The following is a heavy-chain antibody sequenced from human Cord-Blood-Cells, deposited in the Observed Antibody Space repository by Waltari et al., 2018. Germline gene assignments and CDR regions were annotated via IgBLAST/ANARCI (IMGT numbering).Heavy chain of an antibody. V-gene: IGHV3-21*01. J-gene: IGHJ4*02. CDR1: GFTFRSYS. Sequence: EVQLVESGGGLVKPGGSLRLSCSASGFTFRSYSMNWVRQAPGKGLEWVSSISSSSSYIYYADSVKGRFTISRDNAKNSLYLQMNSLRAEDTTVYYCARVNSSGWYFDYWGQGTLVTVSS. CDR3: ARVNSSGWYFDY. CDR2: ISSSSSYI. D-gene: IGHD6-19*01.